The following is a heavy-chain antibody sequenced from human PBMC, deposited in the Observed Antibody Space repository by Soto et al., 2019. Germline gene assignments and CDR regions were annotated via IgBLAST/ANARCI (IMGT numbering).Heavy chain of an antibody. Sequence: SVKVSCKASGDTFSSYAISWVRQAPGQGLEWMGGIIPFFDTANYAQQFQGRVTITADESTSTAYMELSSLRSEDTAVYYCARHDCISSSCYYYYYYVMDVWGQGTTVTVSS. J-gene: IGHJ6*02. CDR3: ARHDCISSSCYYYYYYVMDV. CDR2: IIPFFDTA. V-gene: IGHV1-69*13. CDR1: GDTFSSYA. D-gene: IGHD2-2*01.